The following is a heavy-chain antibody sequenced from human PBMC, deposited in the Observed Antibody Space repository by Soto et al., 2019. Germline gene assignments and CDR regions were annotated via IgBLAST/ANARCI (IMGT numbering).Heavy chain of an antibody. Sequence: EVQLLESGGGLVQPGGSLRLSCAASGFTFSSYAMSWVRQAPGKGLEWVSAISGSGGSTYYADSVKGRFTISRDNSKNTLYLQMNSLRAEDTAVYYCAKADDYILEQGSYYFDYWGQGTLVTVSS. J-gene: IGHJ4*02. V-gene: IGHV3-23*01. CDR1: GFTFSSYA. CDR3: AKADDYILEQGSYYFDY. D-gene: IGHD3-16*01. CDR2: ISGSGGST.